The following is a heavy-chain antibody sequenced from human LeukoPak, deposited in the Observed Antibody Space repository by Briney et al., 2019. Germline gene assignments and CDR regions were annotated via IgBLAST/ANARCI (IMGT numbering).Heavy chain of an antibody. V-gene: IGHV3-33*01. J-gene: IGHJ4*02. CDR2: IWYDGSNK. CDR1: GFTFSNYG. Sequence: GRSLRLSCAASGFTFSNYGMHWVRQAPGKGLEWVAVIWYDGSNKYYADSVKGRFTISRDNAKNALYLQMNSLRAEDTALYYCVRDDDFYSIDFWGQGTLVTVSS. CDR3: VRDDDFYSIDF. D-gene: IGHD2-21*02.